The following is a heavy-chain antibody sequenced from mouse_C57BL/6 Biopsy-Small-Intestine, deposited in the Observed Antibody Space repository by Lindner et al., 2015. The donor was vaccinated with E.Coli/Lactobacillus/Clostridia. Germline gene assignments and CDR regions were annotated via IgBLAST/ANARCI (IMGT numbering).Heavy chain of an antibody. J-gene: IGHJ1*03. V-gene: IGHV5-4*01. CDR3: ARDAGDYYGSEYFDV. D-gene: IGHD1-1*01. Sequence: VQLQESGGDLVKPGGSLKLSCAASGFTFSSYAMSWVRQTPEKRLEWVATISDGGSYTYYPDNVKGRFTISRDNAKNNLYLQMSHLKSEDTAMYYCARDAGDYYGSEYFDVWGTGTTVTVSS. CDR1: GFTFSSYA. CDR2: ISDGGSYT.